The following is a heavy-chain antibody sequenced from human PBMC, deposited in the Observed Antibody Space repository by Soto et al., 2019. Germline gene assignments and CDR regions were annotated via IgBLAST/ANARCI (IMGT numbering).Heavy chain of an antibody. CDR3: ARDLMSEQQLRVDGYYYYGMDV. CDR1: GDSVSSNSAA. Sequence: SQTLSLTCAISGDSVSSNSAAWNWIRQSPSRGLEWLGRTYYRSKWYNDYAVSVKSRITINPDTSKNQFSLQLNSVTPEDPAVYYCARDLMSEQQLRVDGYYYYGMDVWGQGTTVTVSS. D-gene: IGHD6-13*01. V-gene: IGHV6-1*01. J-gene: IGHJ6*02. CDR2: TYYRSKWYN.